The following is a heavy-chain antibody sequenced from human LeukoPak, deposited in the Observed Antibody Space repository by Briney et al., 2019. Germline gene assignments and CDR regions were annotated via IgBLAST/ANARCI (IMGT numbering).Heavy chain of an antibody. Sequence: PGGSLRLSCAASGFTFSTYPMHWVRQAPGKGLEWVAVISYDGSNEYYADSVKGRFTISRDNSKNTVYLQMNSLRAEDTAVYYCARDRVEITVAGTVDYWGQGTLVTVSS. V-gene: IGHV3-30-3*01. CDR1: GFTFSTYP. J-gene: IGHJ4*02. D-gene: IGHD6-19*01. CDR2: ISYDGSNE. CDR3: ARDRVEITVAGTVDY.